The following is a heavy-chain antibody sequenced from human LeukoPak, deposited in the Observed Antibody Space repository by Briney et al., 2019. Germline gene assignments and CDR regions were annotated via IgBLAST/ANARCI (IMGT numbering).Heavy chain of an antibody. D-gene: IGHD6-19*01. CDR3: ARLWVAVAGDYYYGMDV. J-gene: IGHJ6*02. CDR2: LYYSGST. V-gene: IGHV4-39*01. CDR1: GASISGSGTS. Sequence: SETLSLTCTVSGASISGSGTSGGGIRQPPGRGWEGLCVLYYSGSTYYNPSLKSRVTISVDTSKNQFSLKLSSVTAADTAVYYCARLWVAVAGDYYYGMDVWGQGTTVTDSS.